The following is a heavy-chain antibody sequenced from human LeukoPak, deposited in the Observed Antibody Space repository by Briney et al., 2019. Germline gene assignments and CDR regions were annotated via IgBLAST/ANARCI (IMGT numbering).Heavy chain of an antibody. Sequence: SVKVSCEASGGTFSSYAISWVRQAPGQGLEWMGRIIPILGIANYAQKFQGRVTITADKSTSTAYMELSSLRSEDTAVYYCATSYSNYYYYYGMDVWGQGTTVTVSS. CDR1: GGTFSSYA. CDR2: IIPILGIA. J-gene: IGHJ6*02. V-gene: IGHV1-69*04. CDR3: ATSYSNYYYYYGMDV. D-gene: IGHD4-11*01.